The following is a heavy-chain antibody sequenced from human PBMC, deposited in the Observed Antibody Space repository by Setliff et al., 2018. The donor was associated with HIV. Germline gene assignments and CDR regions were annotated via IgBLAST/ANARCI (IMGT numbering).Heavy chain of an antibody. CDR3: AREGYSSSWYPGRASGNPRNFDY. CDR1: GGSISSGNYY. J-gene: IGHJ4*02. V-gene: IGHV4-61*02. D-gene: IGHD6-13*01. Sequence: SETLSLTCTVPGGSISSGNYYWSWIRQPAGKGLEWIGRVYISGSTKYNPSLKSRVTISVDTSKNHFSLKLSSVTAADTAVYYCAREGYSSSWYPGRASGNPRNFDYWGQGTLVTVSS. CDR2: VYISGST.